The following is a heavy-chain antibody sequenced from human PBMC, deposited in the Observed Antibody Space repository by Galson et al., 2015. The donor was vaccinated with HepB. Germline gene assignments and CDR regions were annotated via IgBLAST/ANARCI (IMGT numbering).Heavy chain of an antibody. D-gene: IGHD3-22*01. J-gene: IGHJ4*02. CDR1: GFTFSNYG. CDR2: ISNDGRNK. CDR3: AKNYDISGIDS. V-gene: IGHV3-30*18. Sequence: SLRLSCAASGFTFSNYGVHWVRPAPGKGLEWGAAISNDGRNKYYAGSVKGRFTIPRDNSRSTLYLQMNSLRTEGTALYYCAKNYDISGIDSWGQGTLVTVSS.